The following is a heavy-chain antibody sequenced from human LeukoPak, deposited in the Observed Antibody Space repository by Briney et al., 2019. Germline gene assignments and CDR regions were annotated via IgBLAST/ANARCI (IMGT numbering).Heavy chain of an antibody. V-gene: IGHV3-21*01. J-gene: IGHJ4*02. CDR2: ISSSSSYI. CDR3: ARGGGYNLYYFDY. CDR1: GFTFSSYS. D-gene: IGHD5-24*01. Sequence: PGGSLRLSCAASGFTFSSYSMNWVRQAPGKGLEWVSSISSSSSYIYYADSVKGRFTISRDNAKNSLYLQMNSLRAEDTAVYYCARGGGYNLYYFDYWGQGTLVTVSS.